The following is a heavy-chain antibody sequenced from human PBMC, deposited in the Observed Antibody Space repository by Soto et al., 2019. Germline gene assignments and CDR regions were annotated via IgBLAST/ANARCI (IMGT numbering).Heavy chain of an antibody. V-gene: IGHV3-66*01. CDR2: IYSGGST. Sequence: ESGGGLVQPGGSLRLSCAASGFTVSSNYMSWVRQAPGKGLEWVSVIYSGGSTYYADSVKGRFTISRDNSKNTLYLQMNSLRAEDTAVYYCAREIVVVAATSSYFDYWGQGTLVTVSS. J-gene: IGHJ4*02. D-gene: IGHD2-15*01. CDR3: AREIVVVAATSSYFDY. CDR1: GFTVSSNY.